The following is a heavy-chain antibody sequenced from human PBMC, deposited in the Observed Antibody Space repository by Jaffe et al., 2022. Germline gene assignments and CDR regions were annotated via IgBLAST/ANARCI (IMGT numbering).Heavy chain of an antibody. CDR3: ARDSVARHVLLWFGESVNDAFDI. CDR1: GFTFSSYW. D-gene: IGHD3-10*01. Sequence: EVQLVESGGGLVQPGGSLRLSCAASGFTFSSYWMSWVRQAPGKGLEWVANIKQDGSEKYYVDSVKGRFTISRDNAKNSLYLQMNSLRAEDTAVYYCARDSVARHVLLWFGESVNDAFDIWGQGTMVTVSS. V-gene: IGHV3-7*05. J-gene: IGHJ3*02. CDR2: IKQDGSEK.